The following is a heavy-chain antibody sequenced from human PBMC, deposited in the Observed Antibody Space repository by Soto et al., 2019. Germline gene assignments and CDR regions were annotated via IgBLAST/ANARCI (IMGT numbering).Heavy chain of an antibody. D-gene: IGHD1-1*01. CDR1: GGAFTNYS. J-gene: IGHJ6*02. Sequence: QVHLLQSGAEVKKPGSSLKVSCKVSGGAFTNYSLYWVRHSPGQGLEWLGGIIPLHNTSNYSEKFVGRLSVTADISSSTVYMHLSGLTSGDTATYYCASWSAWNPLYYHGMDVWGQGTTVTVSS. V-gene: IGHV1-69*06. CDR3: ASWSAWNPLYYHGMDV. CDR2: IIPLHNTS.